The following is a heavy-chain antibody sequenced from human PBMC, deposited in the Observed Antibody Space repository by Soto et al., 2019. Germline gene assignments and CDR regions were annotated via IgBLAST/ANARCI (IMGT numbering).Heavy chain of an antibody. Sequence: QVQLVQSGAEVKKPGSSVKVSCKASGGTFSSYTISWVRQAPGQGLEWMGWIIPILGIANYAPKFQGRVTITADKTTSTAYTELSSLGSEDTAVYYGARGVTYYYGSGSYVLDYWGQGTLVTVSS. D-gene: IGHD3-10*01. CDR2: IIPILGIA. V-gene: IGHV1-69*02. CDR3: ARGVTYYYGSGSYVLDY. J-gene: IGHJ4*02. CDR1: GGTFSSYT.